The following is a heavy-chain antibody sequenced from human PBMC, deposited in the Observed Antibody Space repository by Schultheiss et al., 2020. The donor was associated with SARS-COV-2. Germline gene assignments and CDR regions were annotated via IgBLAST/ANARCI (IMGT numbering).Heavy chain of an antibody. CDR3: AGIAAATREKQTGKFDY. V-gene: IGHV1-69*04. J-gene: IGHJ4*02. CDR1: GGTFSSYA. CDR2: IIPILGIA. Sequence: SVKVSCKASGGTFSSYAISWVRQAPGQGLEWMGRIIPILGIANYAQKFQGRVTITADKSTSTAYMELSSLRSEDTAVYYCAGIAAATREKQTGKFDYWGQGTLVTVSS. D-gene: IGHD6-13*01.